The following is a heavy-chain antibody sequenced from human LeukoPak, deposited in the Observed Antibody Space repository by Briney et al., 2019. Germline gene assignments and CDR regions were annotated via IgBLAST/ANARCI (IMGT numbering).Heavy chain of an antibody. CDR1: GGSLSSYY. CDR2: IYYSGST. Sequence: PSETLSLTCTVSGGSLSSYYWSWIRQPPGKGLEWIGYIYYSGSTNYNPSLKSRVTISVDTSKNQFSLKLSSVTAADTAVYYCARAHAGYSSACDYWGQGTLVTVSS. CDR3: ARAHAGYSSACDY. J-gene: IGHJ4*02. D-gene: IGHD6-25*01. V-gene: IGHV4-59*01.